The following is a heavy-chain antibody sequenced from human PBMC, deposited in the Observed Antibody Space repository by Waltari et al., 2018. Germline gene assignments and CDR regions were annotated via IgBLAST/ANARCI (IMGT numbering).Heavy chain of an antibody. J-gene: IGHJ6*03. CDR3: ARTALEDYASDYYYYMDV. D-gene: IGHD4-17*01. Sequence: VQLVESGGGLVKPGGSLRLSCAASGFTFSSYSMNWVRQAPGKGLEWIGYIYYSGSTNYNPSLKSRVTISVDTSKNQFSLKLSSVTAADTAVYYCARTALEDYASDYYYYMDVWGKGTTVTVSS. CDR2: IYYSGST. V-gene: IGHV4-59*01. CDR1: GFTFSSYS.